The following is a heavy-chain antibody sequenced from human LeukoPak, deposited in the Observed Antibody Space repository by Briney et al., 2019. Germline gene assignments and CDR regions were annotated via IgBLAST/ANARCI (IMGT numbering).Heavy chain of an antibody. CDR2: IWYDGSNK. CDR1: GFTFSSYG. V-gene: IGHV3-33*01. CDR3: ARDSDTAMVIDY. D-gene: IGHD5-18*01. J-gene: IGHJ4*02. Sequence: GGSLRLSCAASGFTFSSYGMHWVRQAPGKGLEWVAVIWYDGSNKYYADSVKGRFTISRDNSKNTLCLEMNSLRAEGTAVYYCARDSDTAMVIDYWGQGTLVTVSS.